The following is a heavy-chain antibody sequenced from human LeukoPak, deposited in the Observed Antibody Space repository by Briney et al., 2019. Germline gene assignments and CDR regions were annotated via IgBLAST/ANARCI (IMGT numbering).Heavy chain of an antibody. Sequence: GGSLRLSCAASRFTFSSYAMSWVRQAPGKGLEWVSAISGSGGGTYYADSVKGRFTISRDNTKNSLFLQMNRLSAEDTPVYYCAKRVETAAMLDYWGQGTLVTVSS. J-gene: IGHJ4*02. D-gene: IGHD2-2*01. CDR3: AKRVETAAMLDY. CDR2: ISGSGGGT. V-gene: IGHV3-23*01. CDR1: RFTFSSYA.